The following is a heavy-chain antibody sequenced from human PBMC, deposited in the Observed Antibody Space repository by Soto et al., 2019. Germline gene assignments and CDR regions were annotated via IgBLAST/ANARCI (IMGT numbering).Heavy chain of an antibody. CDR3: GGGGLLWFGGYFDY. D-gene: IGHD3-10*01. J-gene: IGHJ4*02. Sequence: QVQLVESGGGVGQPGRSLRLSCAASGFTFSSYAMHWVRQAPGKGLEWVAVISYDGSNKYYADSVKGRFTISRDNSKNELYLQRNSLRAEDTAVYYCGGGGLLWFGGYFDYWGQGTLVTVSS. V-gene: IGHV3-30-3*01. CDR2: ISYDGSNK. CDR1: GFTFSSYA.